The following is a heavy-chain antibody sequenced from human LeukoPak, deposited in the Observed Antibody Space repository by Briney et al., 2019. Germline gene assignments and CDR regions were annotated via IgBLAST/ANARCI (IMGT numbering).Heavy chain of an antibody. J-gene: IGHJ4*02. V-gene: IGHV3-33*06. CDR2: IWYDGSNK. CDR1: GFTFSSYA. Sequence: GGSLRLSCAASGFTFSSYAMHWVRQAPGKGLEWVAVIWYDGSNKYYADSVKGRFTISRDNSKNTLYLQMNSLRAEDTAVYYCAKDRYSGSYYFDYWGQGTLVTVSS. CDR3: AKDRYSGSYYFDY. D-gene: IGHD1-26*01.